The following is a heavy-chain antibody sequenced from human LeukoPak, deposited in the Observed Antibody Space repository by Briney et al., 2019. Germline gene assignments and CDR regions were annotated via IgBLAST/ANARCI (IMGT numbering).Heavy chain of an antibody. CDR2: INYSGST. J-gene: IGHJ5*02. D-gene: IGHD3-10*01. CDR3: ARGFGDWGLSWFDP. V-gene: IGHV4-59*01. Sequence: PSETLSLTCTVSGGSISTSYWSWIRQPPGKGLEWIGCINYSGSTKYNPSLKSRVTISVDTSKNQVSLKLTSVTAADTAVYYCARGFGDWGLSWFDPWGQGTLVTVSS. CDR1: GGSISTSY.